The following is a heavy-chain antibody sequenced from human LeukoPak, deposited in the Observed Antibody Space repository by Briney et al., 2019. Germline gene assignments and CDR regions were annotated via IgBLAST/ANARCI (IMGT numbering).Heavy chain of an antibody. Sequence: GGTLRLSCAASGFTFSSYGMSWVRQAPGKGLEWVSAISGSGGSTYYADSVKGRFTISRDNSKNTLYLQMNSLRAEDTAVYYCAKDRETYYYGSGSSPDWWGQGTLVTVSS. CDR2: ISGSGGST. CDR3: AKDRETYYYGSGSSPDW. V-gene: IGHV3-23*01. D-gene: IGHD3-10*01. CDR1: GFTFSSYG. J-gene: IGHJ4*02.